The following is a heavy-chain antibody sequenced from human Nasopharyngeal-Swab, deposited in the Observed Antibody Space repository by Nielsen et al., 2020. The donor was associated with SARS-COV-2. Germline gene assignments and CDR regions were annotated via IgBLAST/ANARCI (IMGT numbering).Heavy chain of an antibody. Sequence: SVKVSCRASGYTFTSYGISWVRQAPGQGLEWMGWISAYNGNTNYAQKLQGRVTMTTDTSTSTAYMELRSLRSDDTAVYYCAGYDILTGSMDVWGQGTTVTVSS. CDR1: GYTFTSYG. CDR2: ISAYNGNT. CDR3: AGYDILTGSMDV. J-gene: IGHJ6*02. V-gene: IGHV1-18*01. D-gene: IGHD3-9*01.